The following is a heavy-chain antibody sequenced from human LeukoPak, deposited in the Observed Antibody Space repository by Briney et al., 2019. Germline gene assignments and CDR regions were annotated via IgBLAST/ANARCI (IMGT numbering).Heavy chain of an antibody. Sequence: SVKLSCKASVGTFSSYAISWVRQAPGLRLEWMGGIIPFFGTANYAQKFQGRVTITTDESTGTAYRELSSLRSEDTAVYYCAISPVIVVVPAATYYYYYYMDVWGKGTTVTVSS. D-gene: IGHD2-2*01. J-gene: IGHJ6*03. CDR3: AISPVIVVVPAATYYYYYYMDV. V-gene: IGHV1-69*05. CDR1: VGTFSSYA. CDR2: IIPFFGTA.